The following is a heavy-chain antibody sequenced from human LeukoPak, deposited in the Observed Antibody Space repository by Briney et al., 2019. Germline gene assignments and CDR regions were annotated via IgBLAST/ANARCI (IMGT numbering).Heavy chain of an antibody. D-gene: IGHD6-19*01. CDR3: ARGSTYSSGWYTGFDY. V-gene: IGHV3-30*04. CDR1: GLTFSSYA. CDR2: ISYDGSNK. Sequence: PGRSLRLSCAASGLTFSSYAMHWVRQAPGKGLEWVAVISYDGSNKYYADSVKGRFTISRDNAKKSVYLQMNSLRAEDTAVYYCARGSTYSSGWYTGFDYWGQGTLVTVSS. J-gene: IGHJ4*02.